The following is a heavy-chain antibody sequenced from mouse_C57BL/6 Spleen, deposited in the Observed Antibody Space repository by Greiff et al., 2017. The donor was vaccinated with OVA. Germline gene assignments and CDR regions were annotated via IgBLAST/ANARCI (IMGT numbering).Heavy chain of an antibody. D-gene: IGHD1-1*01. V-gene: IGHV5-17*01. CDR3: ASLHYYGSSYGYFDV. Sequence: EVKLVESGGGLVKPGGSLKLSCAASGFTFSDYGMHWVRQAPEKGLEWVAYISSGSSTIYYADTVKGRFTISRDNAKNTLFLQMTSLRSEDTAMYYCASLHYYGSSYGYFDVWGTGTTVTVSS. J-gene: IGHJ1*03. CDR1: GFTFSDYG. CDR2: ISSGSSTI.